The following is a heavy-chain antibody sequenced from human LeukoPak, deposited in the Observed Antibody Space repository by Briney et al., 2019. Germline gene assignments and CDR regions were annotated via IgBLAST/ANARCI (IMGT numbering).Heavy chain of an antibody. V-gene: IGHV1-2*05. J-gene: IGHJ4*02. Sequence: ASVKVSCKASGYTFTGYYMHWVRQAPGQGLGWMGRINPNSGGTNYAQKFQGRVTMTRDTSISTAYMELSRLRSDDTVVYYCASRYYYDSSGYYLDDYWGQGTLVTVSS. CDR1: GYTFTGYY. CDR3: ASRYYYDSSGYYLDDY. D-gene: IGHD3-22*01. CDR2: INPNSGGT.